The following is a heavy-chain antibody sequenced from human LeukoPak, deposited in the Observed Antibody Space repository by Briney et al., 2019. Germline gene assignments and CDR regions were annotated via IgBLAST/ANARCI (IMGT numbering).Heavy chain of an antibody. CDR2: IGASDGYT. D-gene: IGHD2-15*01. CDR3: ARAPVVSCRGAFCYPLDY. V-gene: IGHV3-23*01. CDR1: GFSLSTFA. Sequence: GGSLRLSCVASGFSLSTFAMSWVRQSPEKGLEWVSAIGASDGYTYHADSVKGRFTMSRDISRNTVYLQMNSLRVDDTAVYFCARAPVVSCRGAFCYPLDYWGHGILITVSS. J-gene: IGHJ4*01.